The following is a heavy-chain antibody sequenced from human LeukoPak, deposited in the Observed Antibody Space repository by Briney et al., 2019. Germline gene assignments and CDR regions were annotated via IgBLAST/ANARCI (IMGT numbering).Heavy chain of an antibody. CDR3: AREGYSSSWIHFDY. J-gene: IGHJ4*02. CDR1: GYTFTSYY. V-gene: IGHV1-2*02. Sequence: PKASVKVSCKASGYTFTSYYMHWVRQAPGQGLEWMGWINPNSGGTNYAQKFQGRVTMTRDTSISTAYTELSRLRSDDTAVYYCAREGYSSSWIHFDYWGQGTLVTVSS. CDR2: INPNSGGT. D-gene: IGHD6-13*01.